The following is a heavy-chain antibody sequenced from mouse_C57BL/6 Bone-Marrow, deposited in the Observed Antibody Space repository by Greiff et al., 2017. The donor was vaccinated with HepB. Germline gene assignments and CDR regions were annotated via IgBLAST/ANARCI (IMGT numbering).Heavy chain of an antibody. J-gene: IGHJ3*01. CDR3: TRDLAPGGFAY. CDR1: GFTFSSYT. CDR2: ISSGGSYT. Sequence: EVKVVESGGGLVKPGGSLKLSCAASGFTFSSYTMSWVRQTPEKRLEWVATISSGGSYTYYPDSVKGRFTISRDNAKNTLYLQMSSLKSEDTAMYYCTRDLAPGGFAYWGQGTLVTVSA. V-gene: IGHV5-6-4*01.